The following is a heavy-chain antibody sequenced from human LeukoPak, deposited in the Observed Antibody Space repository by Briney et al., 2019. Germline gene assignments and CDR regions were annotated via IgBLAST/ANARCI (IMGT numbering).Heavy chain of an antibody. Sequence: GGSLRLSCAASGFTFSSYSMNWVRQAPGKGLEWVSSISSSSSYIYYADSVKGRFTISRDNAKSSLYLQMNSLRAEDTAVYYCARDIYDILTGESPHFDYWGQGTLVTVSS. CDR1: GFTFSSYS. J-gene: IGHJ4*02. CDR3: ARDIYDILTGESPHFDY. CDR2: ISSSSSYI. V-gene: IGHV3-21*01. D-gene: IGHD3-9*01.